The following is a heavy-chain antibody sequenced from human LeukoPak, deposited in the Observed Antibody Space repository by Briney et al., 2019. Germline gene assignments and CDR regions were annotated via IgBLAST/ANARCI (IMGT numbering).Heavy chain of an antibody. CDR2: VSYSGFT. V-gene: IGHV4-59*11. D-gene: IGHD3-10*01. Sequence: PSETLSLTCTVSRGSLSSHSWSWIRQPPGKGLDWIGSVSYSGFTKYNPSLESRVSMSVDTSKDQFSLRLSSVTAADTAFYYCARATGGLTLFDYWGKGTPVTVSS. CDR1: RGSLSSHS. J-gene: IGHJ4*02. CDR3: ARATGGLTLFDY.